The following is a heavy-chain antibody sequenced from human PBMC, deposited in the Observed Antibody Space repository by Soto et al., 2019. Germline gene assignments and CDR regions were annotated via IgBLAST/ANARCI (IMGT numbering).Heavy chain of an antibody. D-gene: IGHD2-2*01. CDR3: ARYSVVVPAAINCDAFDI. V-gene: IGHV4-34*01. CDR2: INHSGST. J-gene: IGHJ3*02. CDR1: GGSFSGYY. Sequence: QVQLQQWGAGLLKPSETLSLTCAVYGGSFSGYYWSWIRQPPGKGLEWIGEINHSGSTNYNPTLNSRVTISEDTSKSQFSLKLRSVAAADTAVYYCARYSVVVPAAINCDAFDIWGQGTMVTVSS.